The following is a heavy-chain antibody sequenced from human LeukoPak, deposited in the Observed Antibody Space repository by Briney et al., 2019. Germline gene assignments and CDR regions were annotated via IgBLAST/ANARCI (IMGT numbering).Heavy chain of an antibody. Sequence: ASVKVSCKASGYTFTAYYIHWVRQAPGQRLEWMGWVSPNNGGTNYAQKFQGRVTMTRDTSISTLYMDLNSLRAEDTAVYYCARALPAFDYWGQGTLVTVSS. D-gene: IGHD2-15*01. CDR1: GYTFTAYY. CDR3: ARALPAFDY. CDR2: VSPNNGGT. J-gene: IGHJ4*02. V-gene: IGHV1-2*02.